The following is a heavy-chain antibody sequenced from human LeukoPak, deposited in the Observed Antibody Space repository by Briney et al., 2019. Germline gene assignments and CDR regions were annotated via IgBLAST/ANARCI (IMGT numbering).Heavy chain of an antibody. Sequence: GGSLRLSCAASGFTFSDFYMTWIRQAPGKGLELLSYISGSAHDVNYIDSVKGRFTISRDNAKNSLYLQMNSLRAEDTALYYCARDNLYDSIGYYSAYWGQGTLVTVSS. J-gene: IGHJ4*02. D-gene: IGHD3-22*01. CDR1: GFTFSDFY. CDR2: ISGSAHDV. V-gene: IGHV3-11*05. CDR3: ARDNLYDSIGYYSAY.